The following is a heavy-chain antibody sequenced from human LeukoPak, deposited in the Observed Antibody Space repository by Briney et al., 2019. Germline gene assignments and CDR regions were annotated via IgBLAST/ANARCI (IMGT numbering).Heavy chain of an antibody. V-gene: IGHV4-59*01. J-gene: IGHJ1*01. CDR3: ARSITSSWHGDFQH. CDR1: GGSMSGYF. Sequence: SETLSLTCTVSGGSMSGYFWSWIRQPPGKGLEWIGYIYYSGSTNYNPSLKGRVTISVDTSKNQFSLKLSSVTAADTAVYYCARSITSSWHGDFQHWGQGTLVTVSS. D-gene: IGHD6-13*01. CDR2: IYYSGST.